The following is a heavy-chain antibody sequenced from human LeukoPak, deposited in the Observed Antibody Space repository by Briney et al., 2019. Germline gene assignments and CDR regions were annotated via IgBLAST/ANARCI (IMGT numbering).Heavy chain of an antibody. J-gene: IGHJ6*04. Sequence: PSETLSLTCAVSGGSISSSNWWSWVRQPPRKGLEWIGEIYHSGSTNYNPSLKTRVTISVDKSKSQFSLKLSSVTAADTAVYYCARDYYGSGSYYGMDVWGKGTTVTVSS. CDR2: IYHSGST. CDR1: GGSISSSNW. D-gene: IGHD3-10*01. V-gene: IGHV4-4*02. CDR3: ARDYYGSGSYYGMDV.